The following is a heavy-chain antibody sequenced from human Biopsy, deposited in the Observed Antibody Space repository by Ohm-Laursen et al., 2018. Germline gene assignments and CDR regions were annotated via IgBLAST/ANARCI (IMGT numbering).Heavy chain of an antibody. CDR2: IALRGSDA. D-gene: IGHD1-26*01. J-gene: IGHJ6*02. Sequence: ASVKVSCKASGYMFLRYYIHWVRQAPGKGLEWMGIIALRGSDATYAQKFQGRLIMTTDTSTATVYMQLGNLTSEDTAVYFCARDRIELEATPTNADYYYFGMDVWGQGTTVTVS. CDR3: ARDRIELEATPTNADYYYFGMDV. CDR1: GYMFLRYY. V-gene: IGHV1-46*01.